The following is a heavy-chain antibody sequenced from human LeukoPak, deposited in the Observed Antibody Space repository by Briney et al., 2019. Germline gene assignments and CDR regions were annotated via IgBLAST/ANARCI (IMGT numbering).Heavy chain of an antibody. CDR3: AIIPRAAAGPSARSPFHY. CDR2: INGDGSSI. CDR1: GFTFSSHW. J-gene: IGHJ4*02. D-gene: IGHD6-13*01. Sequence: GGSLRLSCAASGFTFSSHWMHWVRQAPGKGLVWVSRINGDGSSISYADSVKGRFTISRDNAKNTLYLQMNSLRAEDTAVYYCAIIPRAAAGPSARSPFHYWGQGTLVTVSS. V-gene: IGHV3-74*01.